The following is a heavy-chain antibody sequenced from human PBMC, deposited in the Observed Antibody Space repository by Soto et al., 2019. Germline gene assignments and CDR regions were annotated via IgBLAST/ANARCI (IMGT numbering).Heavy chain of an antibody. Sequence: QVQLVESGGGVVQPGRSLRLSCAASGFTFSSYGMHWVRQAPGKGLEWVAVIWYDGSNKYYADSVKGRFTISRDNSKNTLYMQMNSLSAEDTAVYYCARVQGLYRYGGFDYWGQGTLVTVSS. D-gene: IGHD5-18*01. J-gene: IGHJ4*02. CDR2: IWYDGSNK. CDR3: ARVQGLYRYGGFDY. CDR1: GFTFSSYG. V-gene: IGHV3-33*01.